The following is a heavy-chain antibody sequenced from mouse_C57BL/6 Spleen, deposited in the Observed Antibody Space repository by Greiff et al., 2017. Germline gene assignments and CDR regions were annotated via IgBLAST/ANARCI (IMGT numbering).Heavy chain of an antibody. Sequence: LVESGGGLVKPGGSLKLSCAASGFTFSDYGMHWVRQAPEKGLEWVAYISSGSSTIYYADTVTGRFTISRDNAKNTLFLQMTSLRSEDTAMYYCAKYSPYAMDYWGQGTSVTVSS. D-gene: IGHD5-1*01. CDR3: AKYSPYAMDY. J-gene: IGHJ4*01. CDR2: ISSGSSTI. V-gene: IGHV5-17*01. CDR1: GFTFSDYG.